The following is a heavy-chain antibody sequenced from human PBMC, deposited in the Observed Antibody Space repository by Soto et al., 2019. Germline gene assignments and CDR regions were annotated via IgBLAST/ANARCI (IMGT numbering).Heavy chain of an antibody. V-gene: IGHV5-51*01. D-gene: IGHD3-9*01. J-gene: IGHJ4*02. CDR3: ARHGVGDILTGQPDY. CDR1: GTTFTTYG. Sequence: PGESLKISCRGFGTTFTTYGFGGVRQMPGKGLEWMGIIYPGDSDTRYSPSFQGQVTISADKSISTAYLQWSSLKASDTAMYYCARHGVGDILTGQPDYWGQGTLVTVSS. CDR2: IYPGDSDT.